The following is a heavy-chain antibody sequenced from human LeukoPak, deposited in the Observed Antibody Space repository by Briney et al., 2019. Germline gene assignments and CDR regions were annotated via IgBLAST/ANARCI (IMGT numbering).Heavy chain of an antibody. CDR3: AKDRGIEAVGTGDFQH. CDR2: ISYDGSNK. Sequence: GGSLRLSCAASGFTFSSYGMHWVRQAPGKGLEWVAVISYDGSNKYYAASVKGRFTISRDNSKNTLYLKMNSLRAEDTAVYYCAKDRGIEAVGTGDFQHWGQGTLVTVSS. J-gene: IGHJ1*01. D-gene: IGHD6-13*01. V-gene: IGHV3-30*18. CDR1: GFTFSSYG.